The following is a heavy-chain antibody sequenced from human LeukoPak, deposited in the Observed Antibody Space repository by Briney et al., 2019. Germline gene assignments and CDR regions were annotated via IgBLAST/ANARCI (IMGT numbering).Heavy chain of an antibody. D-gene: IGHD3-10*01. CDR3: VRGVADSYGQFDN. V-gene: IGHV3-7*01. J-gene: IGHJ4*02. Sequence: PGGSLRLSCAASGFTFSGYWMSWVRQAPGKGLEWVANIKQDGSEKYYVDSVKGRFTISRDNAKNSLSLQMNSLRPEDTAVYYCVRGVADSYGQFDNWGQGTLVTVSS. CDR1: GFTFSGYW. CDR2: IKQDGSEK.